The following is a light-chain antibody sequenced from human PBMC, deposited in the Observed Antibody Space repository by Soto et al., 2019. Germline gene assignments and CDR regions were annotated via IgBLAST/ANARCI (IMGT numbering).Light chain of an antibody. CDR3: QHYGSSPST. J-gene: IGKJ3*01. Sequence: TQSPGALSLYPGERATLSCRVGQTVIINYLAGYQQKPGQVPRFLIYDASSRATGIPDRFSGGGSGTDFTLTISRLEPEDFALYYCQHYGSSPSTFGHGTKVDIK. CDR1: QTVIINY. V-gene: IGKV3-20*01. CDR2: DAS.